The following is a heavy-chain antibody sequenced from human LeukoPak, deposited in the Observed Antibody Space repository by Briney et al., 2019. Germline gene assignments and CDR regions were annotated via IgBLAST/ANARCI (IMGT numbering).Heavy chain of an antibody. V-gene: IGHV1-2*02. Sequence: ASVKVSCKASGYTFTGYYMHWVRQAPGQGFEWMGWINPNSGGTNYAQKFQGRVTMTRDTSISTAYMELSRLRSDDTAVYYCASMSMVRGIIISYYFDYWGQGTLVTVSS. CDR3: ASMSMVRGIIISYYFDY. J-gene: IGHJ4*02. CDR2: INPNSGGT. CDR1: GYTFTGYY. D-gene: IGHD3-10*01.